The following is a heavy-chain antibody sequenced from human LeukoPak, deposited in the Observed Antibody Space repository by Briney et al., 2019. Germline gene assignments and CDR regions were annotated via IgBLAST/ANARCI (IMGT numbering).Heavy chain of an antibody. CDR1: GGTFSSYA. Sequence: ASVKVSCKASGGTFSSYAISWVRQAPGQGLEWMGRIIPILGIANYAQKLQGRVTMTTDTSTSTAYMELRSLRSDDTAVYYCARVGDDYGDYGEFDYWGQGTLVTVSS. J-gene: IGHJ4*02. V-gene: IGHV1-69*04. D-gene: IGHD4-17*01. CDR2: IIPILGIA. CDR3: ARVGDDYGDYGEFDY.